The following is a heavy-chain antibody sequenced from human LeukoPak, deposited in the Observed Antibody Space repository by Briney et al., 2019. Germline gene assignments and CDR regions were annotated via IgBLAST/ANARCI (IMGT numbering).Heavy chain of an antibody. CDR1: GYTLTELS. CDR2: FDPEDGET. V-gene: IGHV1-24*01. CDR3: ATDHGQQLVQSGAFDI. J-gene: IGHJ3*02. Sequence: ASVKVSCKVSGYTLTELSMHWVRQAPGTGLEWMGGFDPEDGETIYAQKFQGRVTMTEDTSTDTAYMELSSLRSEDTAVYYCATDHGQQLVQSGAFDIWGQGTMVTVSS. D-gene: IGHD6-13*01.